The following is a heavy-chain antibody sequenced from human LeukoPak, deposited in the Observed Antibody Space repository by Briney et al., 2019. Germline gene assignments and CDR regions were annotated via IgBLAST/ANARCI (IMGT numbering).Heavy chain of an antibody. J-gene: IGHJ3*02. V-gene: IGHV3-23*01. CDR2: ISGSGGST. CDR3: ARYGNGAWLGHYAFDM. CDR1: GFTFSSYA. D-gene: IGHD6-19*01. Sequence: PGGSLRLSCAASGFTFSSYAMSWVRQAPGKGLEWVSAISGSGGSTYYADSVKGRFTISRDNSKNTLYLQMNSLKAEDTAVYYCARYGNGAWLGHYAFDMWGQGTTVTVSS.